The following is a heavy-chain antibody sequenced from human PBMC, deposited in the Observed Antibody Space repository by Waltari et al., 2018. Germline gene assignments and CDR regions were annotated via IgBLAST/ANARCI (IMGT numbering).Heavy chain of an antibody. D-gene: IGHD3-10*01. Sequence: EVQLVQSGAEVKKPGATVKISCKASGYTFTDYYMHWVQQAPGNGLEWMGRVDPEDGETIDAEKFQGRVTITADTSTDTAYMELRSLGSGDTAVYYCATDLSLSNWFDPWGQGTLVTVSS. CDR2: VDPEDGET. CDR1: GYTFTDYY. CDR3: ATDLSLSNWFDP. J-gene: IGHJ5*02. V-gene: IGHV1-69-2*01.